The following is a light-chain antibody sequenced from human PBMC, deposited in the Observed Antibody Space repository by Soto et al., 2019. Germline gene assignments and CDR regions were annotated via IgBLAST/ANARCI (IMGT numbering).Light chain of an antibody. CDR1: QSVSSTY. V-gene: IGKV3-20*01. J-gene: IGKJ4*01. Sequence: ELVLTQSPGTLSLSPGDRATLSCRASQSVSSTYLAWYQQRPGQAPRLLIYDASNRATGIPARFSGSGSGTDFTLTISSLEPEDFAVYYCQQYGSSPLTFGGGTKVDIK. CDR3: QQYGSSPLT. CDR2: DAS.